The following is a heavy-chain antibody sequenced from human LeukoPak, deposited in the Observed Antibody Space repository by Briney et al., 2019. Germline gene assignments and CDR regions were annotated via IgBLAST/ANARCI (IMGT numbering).Heavy chain of an antibody. D-gene: IGHD3-9*01. J-gene: IGHJ4*02. CDR3: AKGNILAGYLYDY. V-gene: IGHV3-23*01. CDR2: ISGSGGST. CDR1: GFTFSNYA. Sequence: PGGSLRLSCAASGFTFSNYALSWVRLAPGKGLEWVSTISGSGGSTPYAASVEGRFTISRDNTKNTLYLQMNSLRAEDTAVYYCAKGNILAGYLYDYWGQGTLVTVSS.